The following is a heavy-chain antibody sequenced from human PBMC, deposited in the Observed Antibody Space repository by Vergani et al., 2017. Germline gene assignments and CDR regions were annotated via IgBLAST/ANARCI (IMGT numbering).Heavy chain of an antibody. CDR1: GFTFSSYS. J-gene: IGHJ4*02. V-gene: IGHV3-48*01. CDR3: ARDGIASIAAAGTAGAFDY. CDR2: ISSSSSTI. Sequence: EVQLVESGGGLVQPGGSLRLSCAASGFTFSSYSMNWVRQAPGKGLEWVSYISSSSSTIYYADSVKGRFTISRDKAQNSLYLQMNSLRAEDTAVYYCARDGIASIAAAGTAGAFDYWGQGTLVTVSS. D-gene: IGHD6-13*01.